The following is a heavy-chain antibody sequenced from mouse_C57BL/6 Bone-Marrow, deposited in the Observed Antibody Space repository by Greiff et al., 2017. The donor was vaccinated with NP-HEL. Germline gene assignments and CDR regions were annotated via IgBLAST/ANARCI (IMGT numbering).Heavy chain of an antibody. J-gene: IGHJ1*03. CDR1: GFTFTDYY. D-gene: IGHD2-4*01. V-gene: IGHV7-3*01. CDR3: ARYDYDDDWYFDG. Sequence: EVKVEESGGGLVQPGGSLSLSCAASGFTFTDYYMSWVRQPPGKALEWLGFIRNKANGYTTEYSASVKGRFTISRDNSQSILYLQMNALRAEDSATYYCARYDYDDDWYFDGWGTGTTVTVAS. CDR2: IRNKANGYTT.